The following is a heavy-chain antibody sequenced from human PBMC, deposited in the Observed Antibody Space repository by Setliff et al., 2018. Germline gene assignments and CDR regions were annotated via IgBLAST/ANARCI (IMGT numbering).Heavy chain of an antibody. V-gene: IGHV4-34*01. CDR2: ISHNGRV. J-gene: IGHJ4*02. Sequence: SETLSLTCDIKGGAVSGFYWSWIRQTPGKDLEWIGEISHNGRVSSSPSLKSRVTISVDRAKNHFSLELTSVTAADTAMYYCARSRYYDSSGNNYGLDYWGQGTLVTVSS. CDR3: ARSRYYDSSGNNYGLDY. CDR1: GGAVSGFY. D-gene: IGHD3-22*01.